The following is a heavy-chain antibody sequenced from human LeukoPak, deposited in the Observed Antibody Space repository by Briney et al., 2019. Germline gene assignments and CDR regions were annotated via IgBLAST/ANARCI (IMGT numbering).Heavy chain of an antibody. Sequence: SETLSLTCTVSGGSITSYYWGWIRQPPGKGLEWIGSIYYSGSTNYNPSLKSRVTISVDTSKNQFSLKLSSVTAADTAVYYCARHVPGQWPYYYYYMDVWGKGTTVTVSS. CDR2: IYYSGST. D-gene: IGHD6-19*01. CDR3: ARHVPGQWPYYYYYMDV. V-gene: IGHV4-39*01. J-gene: IGHJ6*03. CDR1: GGSITSYY.